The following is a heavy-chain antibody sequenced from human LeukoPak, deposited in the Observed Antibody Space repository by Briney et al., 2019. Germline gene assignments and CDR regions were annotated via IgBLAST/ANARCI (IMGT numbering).Heavy chain of an antibody. Sequence: GGSLRLSCAASGFTFSSYWMSWVRQAPGKGLEWVANIKQDGSEKYYVDSVKGRFTISRDNAKNSLYLQMNSLRAEDTAVYYCARSVGGSSWYYPVSDWGQGTLVTVSS. CDR2: IKQDGSEK. V-gene: IGHV3-7*01. CDR1: GFTFSSYW. CDR3: ARSVGGSSWYYPVSD. D-gene: IGHD6-13*01. J-gene: IGHJ4*02.